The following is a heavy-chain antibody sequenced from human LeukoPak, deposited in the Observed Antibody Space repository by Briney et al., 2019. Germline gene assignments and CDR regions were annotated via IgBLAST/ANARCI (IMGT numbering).Heavy chain of an antibody. Sequence: SVKVGCKASGGTFGSHAINWARQAPGEGLEWMGGIIPIFGTANYTHKFQGRVSMTADESTATAYMELSSLRAEDTAIYCASALGYCSGGSCYSHYGGGDSWGQGTLATVSS. CDR3: SALGYCSGGSCYSHYGGGDS. D-gene: IGHD2-15*01. CDR2: IIPIFGTA. V-gene: IGHV1-69*13. J-gene: IGHJ4*02. CDR1: GGTFGSHA.